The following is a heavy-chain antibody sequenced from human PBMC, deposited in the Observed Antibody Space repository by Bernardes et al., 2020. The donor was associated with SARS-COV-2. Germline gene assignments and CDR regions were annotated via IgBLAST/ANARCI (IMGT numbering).Heavy chain of an antibody. J-gene: IGHJ4*02. CDR3: ARGRSGRNGYPKPGDY. V-gene: IGHV4-34*01. Sequence: SETLSLTCAVYGGSFSGYYWNWIRQPPGKGLEWIGEINHSGSTNYNPSLKSRVTISVDTSKNQFSLKLTSVTAADTAVYYCARGRSGRNGYPKPGDYWGQGTLVTVSS. CDR1: GGSFSGYY. CDR2: INHSGST. D-gene: IGHD5-12*01.